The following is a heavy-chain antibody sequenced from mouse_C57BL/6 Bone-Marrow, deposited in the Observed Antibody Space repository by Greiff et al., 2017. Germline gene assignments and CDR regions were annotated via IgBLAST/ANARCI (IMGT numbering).Heavy chain of an antibody. V-gene: IGHV1-53*01. Sequence: QVQLQQPGTELVKPGASVKLSCKASGYTFTSYWMHWVKQRPGQGLEWVGNINPSNGGTNYNEKFKSKATLTVDKSSSTAYMQLSSLTSEDSAVYYCARSPLYYYGSSPDYWGQGTTLTVSS. CDR3: ARSPLYYYGSSPDY. CDR1: GYTFTSYW. J-gene: IGHJ2*01. CDR2: INPSNGGT. D-gene: IGHD1-1*01.